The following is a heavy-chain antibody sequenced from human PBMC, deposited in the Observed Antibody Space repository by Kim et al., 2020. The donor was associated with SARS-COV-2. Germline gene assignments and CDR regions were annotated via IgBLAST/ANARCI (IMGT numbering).Heavy chain of an antibody. CDR2: INYNGIT. J-gene: IGHJ1*01. CDR1: GGSFNGFQ. Sequence: SETLSLTCAVYGGSFNGFQWTWIRQTPEKGLEWIGQINYNGITNYNPSLKSRVTMSVDKAKNQFSLKLRSVTAADTAVYYCAAGAPGHWGQGTLVTVSS. V-gene: IGHV4-34*01. CDR3: AAGAPGH.